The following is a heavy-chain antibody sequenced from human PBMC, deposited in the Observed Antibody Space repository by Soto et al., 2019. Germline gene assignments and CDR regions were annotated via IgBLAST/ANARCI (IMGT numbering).Heavy chain of an antibody. Sequence: QVQLVQSGAEVKKHGASVKVSCKASGYTFTSYDSNWVRQATGQGLEWMGWMNPNSGNTGYAQKFQGRGTIPRNTAISPASMELSSLRSEDTSVYYCARGRRSSSSIGYYYYMDVWGKGTTVTVSS. V-gene: IGHV1-8*01. CDR1: GYTFTSYD. CDR2: MNPNSGNT. D-gene: IGHD6-6*01. J-gene: IGHJ6*03. CDR3: ARGRRSSSSIGYYYYMDV.